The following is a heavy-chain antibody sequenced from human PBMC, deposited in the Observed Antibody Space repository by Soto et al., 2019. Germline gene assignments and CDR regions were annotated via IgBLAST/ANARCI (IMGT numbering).Heavy chain of an antibody. V-gene: IGHV1-18*01. CDR1: GYTFATYG. J-gene: IGHJ4*02. CDR3: ARARAEYSSSFSYYFDS. CDR2: ISVHTGDT. Sequence: QVQLVQSGSEVKKPGASVKVSCKASGYTFATYGITWVRQAPGQGLESVAWISVHTGDTKYAQKLLGGVTLTTDTFTTTAYRDLRGLKSADTAIYFCARARAEYSSSFSYYFDSWGQGTLVTVSS. D-gene: IGHD6-6*01.